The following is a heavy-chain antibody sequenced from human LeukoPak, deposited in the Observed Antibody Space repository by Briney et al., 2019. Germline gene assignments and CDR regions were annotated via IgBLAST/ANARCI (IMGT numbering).Heavy chain of an antibody. Sequence: PGGSLRLFCAASGFTFSNYGMNGVRQAPGKGLEWVSSISSGSSYIYYADSVKGRFTISRDNAKNSLYLQMNSLRAEDTAVYYCARARTMYSSGWYQVVNFDYWGQGTLVTVSS. CDR1: GFTFSNYG. J-gene: IGHJ4*02. CDR2: ISSGSSYI. V-gene: IGHV3-21*01. D-gene: IGHD6-19*01. CDR3: ARARTMYSSGWYQVVNFDY.